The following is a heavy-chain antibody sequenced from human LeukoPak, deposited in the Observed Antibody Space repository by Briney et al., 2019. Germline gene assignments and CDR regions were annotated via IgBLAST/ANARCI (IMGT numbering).Heavy chain of an antibody. CDR3: ARFGVDYDMDV. CDR2: IHYTGKP. Sequence: SETLSLTCSVSGGSISGHYWTWIRQPPGKGLEWIGQIHYTGKPDYNPSLKSRITISVDTSKNQVSLQVSSVTAADSAIYYCARFGVDYDMDVWGHGTSVTVFS. V-gene: IGHV4-59*11. D-gene: IGHD3-16*01. J-gene: IGHJ6*02. CDR1: GGSISGHY.